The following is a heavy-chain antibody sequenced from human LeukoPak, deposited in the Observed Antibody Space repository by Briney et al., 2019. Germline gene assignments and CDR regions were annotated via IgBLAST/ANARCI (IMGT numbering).Heavy chain of an antibody. CDR1: GGSFSGYF. CDR2: IDHTGIT. Sequence: SETLSLTCAVYGGSFSGYFWSWIRQSPGKGLEWIAEIDHTGITNYNPSLKSRVTISADASKNQFSLNLSSVTATDTGVYYCARRGYLYCWGQGTLVTVSS. V-gene: IGHV4-34*01. CDR3: ARRGYLYC. J-gene: IGHJ4*02.